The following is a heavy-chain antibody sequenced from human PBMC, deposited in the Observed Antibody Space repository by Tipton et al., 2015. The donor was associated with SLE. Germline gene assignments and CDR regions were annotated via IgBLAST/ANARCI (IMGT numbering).Heavy chain of an antibody. CDR1: GGSISSYR. CDR2: IYYSGST. V-gene: IGHV4-59*01. J-gene: IGHJ6*03. CDR3: ARESFTNDFYYYMDV. D-gene: IGHD2-8*01. Sequence: TLSLTCTVSGGSISSYRWSWIRQPPGKGLEWIGYIYYSGSTNYNPSLESRVTISVDTSKNQFSLQLTSVTAADTAIYYCARESFTNDFYYYMDVWGKGTTVTVSS.